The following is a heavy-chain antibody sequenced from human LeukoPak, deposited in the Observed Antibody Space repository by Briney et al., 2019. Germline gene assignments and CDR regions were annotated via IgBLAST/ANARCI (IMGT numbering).Heavy chain of an antibody. CDR1: GFTLSTYW. J-gene: IGHJ5*02. V-gene: IGHV3-7*04. Sequence: GGSLRLSCAASGFTLSTYWMSWVRQAPGKGLEWEASINRDGSGKYYVDSVRGRFTISRDNAKNSLYLQMNSLRVEDTAVYYCARVQTATTNWFDPWGQGTLVTVSS. D-gene: IGHD1-1*01. CDR3: ARVQTATTNWFDP. CDR2: INRDGSGK.